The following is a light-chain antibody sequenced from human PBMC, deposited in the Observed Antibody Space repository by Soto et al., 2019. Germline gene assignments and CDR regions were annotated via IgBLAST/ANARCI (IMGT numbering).Light chain of an antibody. J-gene: IGKJ5*01. Sequence: AIRMTQSPSSFSASTGDRVTITCRGSQGISSYLAWYQQKPGKAPKLLIYAASTLQSGVPSRFSGSGSGTDFTLTISCLQSEDFATYCCQQYYSYPITFGQGTRLEIK. CDR3: QQYYSYPIT. CDR1: QGISSY. CDR2: AAS. V-gene: IGKV1-8*01.